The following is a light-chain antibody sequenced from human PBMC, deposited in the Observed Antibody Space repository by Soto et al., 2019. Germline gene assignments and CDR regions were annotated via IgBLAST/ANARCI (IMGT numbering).Light chain of an antibody. J-gene: IGLJ1*01. V-gene: IGLV2-14*03. CDR2: DVT. CDR3: SSFTSSSVYV. CDR1: SSDVGGYNY. Sequence: QSALTQPASVSGSPGQSITISCTGTSSDVGGYNYVSWYQHHPGKAPKLMIYDVTNRPSGVSNCFSGSKSGNTASLTISGLQAEDEADYYCSSFTSSSVYVFGIGTKVTVL.